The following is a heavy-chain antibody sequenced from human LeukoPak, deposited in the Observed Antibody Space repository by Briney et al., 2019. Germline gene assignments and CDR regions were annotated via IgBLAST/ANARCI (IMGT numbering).Heavy chain of an antibody. CDR3: ATSLRSWFGELCPSFDY. V-gene: IGHV1-24*01. CDR1: GYTLTELS. Sequence: GASVKVSCKVSGYTLTELSMHWVRQAPGKGLEWMGGFDPEDGETIYAQKFQGRVTMTEDTSTDTAYMELSSLRSEDTAVYYCATSLRSWFGELCPSFDYWGQGTLVTVSS. J-gene: IGHJ4*02. CDR2: FDPEDGET. D-gene: IGHD3-10*01.